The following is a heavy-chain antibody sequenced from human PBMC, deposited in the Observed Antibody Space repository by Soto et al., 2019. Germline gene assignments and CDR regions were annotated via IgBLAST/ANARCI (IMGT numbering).Heavy chain of an antibody. J-gene: IGHJ4*01. CDR1: GGTFSSYA. V-gene: IGHV1-69*13. CDR3: ARHPLYYDSSGYRTPTIYYFDY. D-gene: IGHD3-22*01. Sequence: SVKVSCKASGGTFSSYAISWVRQAPGQGLEWMGGIIPIFGTANYAQKFQGRVTITADESTSTAYMELSSLRSEDTAVYYCARHPLYYDSSGYRTPTIYYFDYWG. CDR2: IIPIFGTA.